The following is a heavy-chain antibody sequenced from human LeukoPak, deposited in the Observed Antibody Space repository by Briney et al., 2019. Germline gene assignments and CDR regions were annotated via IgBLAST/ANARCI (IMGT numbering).Heavy chain of an antibody. J-gene: IGHJ4*02. CDR1: GFTFSSYG. V-gene: IGHV3-30*02. Sequence: GRSLRLSCAASGFTFSSYGMHWVRQAPGKGMEWVAFIRYDGSNKYYADSVKGRFTISRDNSKNTLYLQMNSLRAEDTAVYYCAKDHPQVRGVIDYWGQGTLVTVSS. CDR2: IRYDGSNK. CDR3: AKDHPQVRGVIDY. D-gene: IGHD3-10*01.